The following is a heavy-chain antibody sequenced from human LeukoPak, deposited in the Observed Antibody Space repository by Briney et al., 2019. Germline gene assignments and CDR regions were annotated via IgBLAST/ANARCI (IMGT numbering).Heavy chain of an antibody. CDR2: IYPGDSDT. CDR1: GYNFTSYW. D-gene: IGHD5-18*01. CDR3: ARRGYSYGPDAFDI. Sequence: GESLQISCQGSGYNFTSYWIGWVRQMPGKGLEWMGIIYPGDSDTRYSPPFQGQVTISADKSISTAYLQWSSLKASDTAMYYCARRGYSYGPDAFDIWGQGTMVTVSS. V-gene: IGHV5-51*01. J-gene: IGHJ3*02.